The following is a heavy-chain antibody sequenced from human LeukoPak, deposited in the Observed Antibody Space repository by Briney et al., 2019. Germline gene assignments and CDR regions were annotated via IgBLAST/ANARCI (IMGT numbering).Heavy chain of an antibody. CDR2: ISYDGSNK. CDR3: ARESPRYYYGMDV. J-gene: IGHJ6*02. Sequence: GGSLRLSCAASGFTFSSYAMHWVRQAPGKGLEWVAVISYDGSNKYYADSVKGRFTISRDNSKNTLYLQMNSLRAEDTAVYYCARESPRYYYGMDVWGQGTTVTVSS. V-gene: IGHV3-30*14. CDR1: GFTFSSYA.